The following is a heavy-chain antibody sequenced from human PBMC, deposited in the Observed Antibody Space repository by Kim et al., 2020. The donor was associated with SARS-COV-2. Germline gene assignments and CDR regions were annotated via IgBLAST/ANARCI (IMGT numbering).Heavy chain of an antibody. Sequence: SETLSLTCTVSGGSISSYYWSWIRQPLGQGLEWIGYIYYSGSNNYNPSLKSRVTTSVDTSKNQFSLKLSSVTAADTAVYYCARDLVSGWYYYYGMDVCGQGTTVTVSS. CDR1: GGSISSYY. D-gene: IGHD6-19*01. J-gene: IGHJ6*02. V-gene: IGHV4-59*01. CDR2: IYYSGSN. CDR3: ARDLVSGWYYYYGMDV.